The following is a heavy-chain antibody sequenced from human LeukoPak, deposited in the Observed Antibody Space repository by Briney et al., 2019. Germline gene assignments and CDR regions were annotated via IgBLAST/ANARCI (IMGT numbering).Heavy chain of an antibody. J-gene: IGHJ4*02. Sequence: ASVKVSCKASGYTFTSYGISWVRQAPGQGLEWMGWISPYNGNTNYAQKLQGRVTMTTDTSTSTAYMDLRSLRSDDTAVYYCARDIDYGDLFDYWGQGTLVTVSS. CDR3: ARDIDYGDLFDY. CDR2: ISPYNGNT. D-gene: IGHD4-17*01. CDR1: GYTFTSYG. V-gene: IGHV1-18*01.